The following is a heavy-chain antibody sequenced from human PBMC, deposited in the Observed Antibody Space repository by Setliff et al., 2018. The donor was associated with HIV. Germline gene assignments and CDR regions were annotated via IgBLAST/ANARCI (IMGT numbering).Heavy chain of an antibody. CDR1: GDAVSPYY. D-gene: IGHD3-10*01. CDR3: TRHLPVYYGSGVSYYFDY. Sequence: SETLSLTCNVSGDAVSPYYWSWIRQPPGEGLEWIGYFANDGSTNYNPPLKSRVTISLDTSKNEVSLKLTSVTAADTAMYYCTRHLPVYYGSGVSYYFDYWGQGTLVTVSS. J-gene: IGHJ4*02. V-gene: IGHV4-59*08. CDR2: FANDGST.